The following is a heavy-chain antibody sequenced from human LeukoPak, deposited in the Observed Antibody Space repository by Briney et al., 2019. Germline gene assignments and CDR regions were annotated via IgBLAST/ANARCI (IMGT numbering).Heavy chain of an antibody. Sequence: PSETLSLTCTVSDGSISSYYWSWIRQPPGKGLEWIGYIYYSGSTNYNPSLKSRVTISVDTSKNQFSLKLSSVTAADTAVYYCARESSSSSYGGLIDYWGQGTLVTVSS. CDR3: ARESSSSSYGGLIDY. CDR2: IYYSGST. D-gene: IGHD6-13*01. J-gene: IGHJ4*02. V-gene: IGHV4-59*01. CDR1: DGSISSYY.